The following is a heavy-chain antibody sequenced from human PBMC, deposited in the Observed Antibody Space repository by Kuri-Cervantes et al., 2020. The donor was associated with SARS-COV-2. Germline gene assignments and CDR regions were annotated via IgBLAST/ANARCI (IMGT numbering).Heavy chain of an antibody. Sequence: SETLSLTCAVSGGSISSSNWWSWVRQPPGKGLEWIGEIHRTGTTNYNPPLESRVTISVDRSKNQLSLTLRSVTAADTAVYYCAFSYGTGSYFYWGQGTLVTVSS. V-gene: IGHV4-4*02. D-gene: IGHD3-10*01. CDR1: GGSISSSNW. J-gene: IGHJ4*02. CDR3: AFSYGTGSYFY. CDR2: IHRTGTT.